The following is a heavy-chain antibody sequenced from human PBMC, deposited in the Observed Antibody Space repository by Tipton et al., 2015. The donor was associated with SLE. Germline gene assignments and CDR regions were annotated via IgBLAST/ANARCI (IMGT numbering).Heavy chain of an antibody. CDR3: ARVGGDGGDFDY. CDR1: GGSISSHY. CDR2: IYTSGST. Sequence: TLSLTCTVSGGSISSHYWSWIRQPPGKGLEWIGYIYTSGSTNYNPSLKSRVTISVDTSKNQFSLKLSSVTAADTAVYYCARVGGDGGDFDYWGQGTLVTVSS. J-gene: IGHJ4*02. D-gene: IGHD2-21*01. V-gene: IGHV4-4*08.